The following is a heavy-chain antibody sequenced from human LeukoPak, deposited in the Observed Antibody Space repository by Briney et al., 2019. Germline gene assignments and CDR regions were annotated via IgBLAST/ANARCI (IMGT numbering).Heavy chain of an antibody. CDR3: AKILASGSGSY. J-gene: IGHJ4*02. D-gene: IGHD3-10*01. Sequence: GGSLRLSCTASGFNFSSCAMTWVRQAPGKGLDWVSTIRAGGGDTFYSDSVKGRFSISRDNSKNTLILQMDSLKADDTAIYYCAKILASGSGSYWGQGTLVLVSS. CDR1: GFNFSSCA. CDR2: IRAGGGDT. V-gene: IGHV3-23*01.